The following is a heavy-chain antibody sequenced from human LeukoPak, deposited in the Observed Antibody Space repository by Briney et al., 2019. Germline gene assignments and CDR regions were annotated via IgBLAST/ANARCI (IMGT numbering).Heavy chain of an antibody. J-gene: IGHJ4*02. CDR2: ISWNSGSI. D-gene: IGHD2-15*01. CDR3: AIVVDQYFDY. Sequence: PGRSLRLSCAASGFTFDDYAMHWVRQAPGKGLEWVSGISWNSGSIGYVDSVKGRFTISRDNAKNSLYLQMNSLRAEDTAVYYCAIVVDQYFDYWGQGTLVTVSS. V-gene: IGHV3-9*01. CDR1: GFTFDDYA.